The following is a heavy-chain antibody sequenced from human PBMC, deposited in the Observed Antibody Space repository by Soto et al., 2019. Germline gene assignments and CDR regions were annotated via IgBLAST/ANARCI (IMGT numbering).Heavy chain of an antibody. D-gene: IGHD3-10*01. V-gene: IGHV1-8*01. CDR3: ARGDQFGFGVDY. CDR1: GYTFLNHD. CDR2: MVPDSGRT. J-gene: IGHJ4*02. Sequence: ASVKVSCKASGYTFLNHDINWARQAPGQGLEWMGWMVPDSGRTGYAKKYQGRVTMTRNTSTSTAYMELNSLTNEDTAVYYCARGDQFGFGVDYWGQGTPVTVSS.